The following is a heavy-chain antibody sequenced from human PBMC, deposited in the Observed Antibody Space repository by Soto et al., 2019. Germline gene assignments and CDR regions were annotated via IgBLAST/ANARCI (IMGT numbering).Heavy chain of an antibody. CDR2: IIPIFGTA. Sequence: QVQLVQSGAEVKKPGSSVKVCCKASGGTFSSYAISWVRQAPGQGLEWMGGIIPIFGTANYAQKFQGRVTSTADKSTSTADMELSSLRSEDTAVYYCARVPAIAVAGNFDYWGQGTVVRVSS. CDR1: GGTFSSYA. V-gene: IGHV1-69*06. J-gene: IGHJ4*02. D-gene: IGHD6-19*01. CDR3: ARVPAIAVAGNFDY.